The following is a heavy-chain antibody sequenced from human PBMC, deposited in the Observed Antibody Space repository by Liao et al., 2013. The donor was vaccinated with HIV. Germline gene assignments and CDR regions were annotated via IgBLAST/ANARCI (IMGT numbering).Heavy chain of an antibody. J-gene: IGHJ6*03. CDR1: GGSISSYY. Sequence: QVQLQESGPGLVKPSESLSLTCSVSGGSISSYYWSWIRQPPGKGLEWIGDIYFNGTTNYNPSLKTRVTMSVDVSKDQFSLELTSVAAADTAVYYCARGLVGGPRYYYYTDVWAKGPTVTVSS. CDR2: IYFNGTT. D-gene: IGHD3-10*01. V-gene: IGHV4-59*08. CDR3: ARGLVGGPRYYYYTDV.